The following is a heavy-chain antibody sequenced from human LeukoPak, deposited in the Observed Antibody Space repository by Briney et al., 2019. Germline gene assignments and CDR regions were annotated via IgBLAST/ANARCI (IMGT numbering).Heavy chain of an antibody. D-gene: IGHD3-10*01. CDR2: ISGSDGST. Sequence: GGSLRLSCAASGFTFSNYAMSWVRQAPGKGLEWVSAISGSDGSTNYADSVKGRFTISRDNSKNTLYLQMNSLRAEDTAVYYCARGGYYYDSYDAFDIWGQGTMVTVSS. CDR3: ARGGYYYDSYDAFDI. CDR1: GFTFSNYA. J-gene: IGHJ3*02. V-gene: IGHV3-23*01.